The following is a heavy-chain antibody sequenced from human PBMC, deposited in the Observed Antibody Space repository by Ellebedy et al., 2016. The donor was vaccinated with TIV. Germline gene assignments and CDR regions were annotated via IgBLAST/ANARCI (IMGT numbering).Heavy chain of an antibody. CDR1: GGSISSYY. J-gene: IGHJ5*02. CDR3: ARHVCSSTSCPYWFDP. V-gene: IGHV4-39*01. Sequence: SETLSLTCTVSGGSISSYYWSWIRQPPGKGLEWIGSIYYSGSTYYNPSLKSRVTISVDTSKNQFSLKLSSVTAADTAVYYCARHVCSSTSCPYWFDPWGQGTLVTVSS. CDR2: IYYSGST. D-gene: IGHD2-2*01.